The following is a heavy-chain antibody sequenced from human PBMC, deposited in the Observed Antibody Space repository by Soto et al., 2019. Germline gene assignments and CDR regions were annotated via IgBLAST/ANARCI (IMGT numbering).Heavy chain of an antibody. CDR1: GGHISGYY. V-gene: IGHV4-59*01. J-gene: IGHJ6*03. CDR2: IYYSGST. Sequence: SVTLSLTCTVSGGHISGYYWHWIRQPPGKGLEWIANIYYSGSTKYNPSLRSRVSISVDASKNQLSLKLSSVTAADTAVYYCARDYYYHMDVWGTGTTVTVSS. CDR3: ARDYYYHMDV.